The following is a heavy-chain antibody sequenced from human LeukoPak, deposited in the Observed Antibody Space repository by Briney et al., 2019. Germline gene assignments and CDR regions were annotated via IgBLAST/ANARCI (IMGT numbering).Heavy chain of an antibody. D-gene: IGHD3-9*01. CDR2: IYASGST. V-gene: IGHV4-4*07. CDR1: GASISNYY. CDR3: ARGETIFPY. J-gene: IGHJ4*02. Sequence: SETLSLTCTVSGASISNYYWSWIRQPAGKGLEWIGRIYASGSTNYNPSLKSRVTISVDQSKNQFSLKLNSVTAADTAVYYCARGETIFPYWGQGTLVTVSP.